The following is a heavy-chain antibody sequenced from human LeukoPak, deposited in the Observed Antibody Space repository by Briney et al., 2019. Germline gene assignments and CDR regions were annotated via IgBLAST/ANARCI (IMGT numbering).Heavy chain of an antibody. D-gene: IGHD3-10*01. CDR3: ARDLRRGGPPDY. J-gene: IGHJ4*02. V-gene: IGHV1-18*01. CDR2: IRASNGNT. CDR1: GYTFTSYF. Sequence: GASVKVSCKASGYTFTSYFMNWVRQAPGQGLEWMGWIRASNGNTNYAQRLQGRVTMTTDTSTSTAYMELRSLRSDGTAVYYCARDLRRGGPPDYWGQGTLVTVSS.